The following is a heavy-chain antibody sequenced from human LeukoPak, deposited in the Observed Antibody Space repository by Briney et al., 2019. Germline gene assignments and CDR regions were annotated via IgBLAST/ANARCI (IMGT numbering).Heavy chain of an antibody. V-gene: IGHV3-74*01. CDR2: INSDGSST. D-gene: IGHD4-11*01. CDR1: GFTFSSYW. J-gene: IGHJ1*01. CDR3: ARYVPYRNYVN. Sequence: GGSLRLSCAASGFTFSSYWMNWVRQAPGKGLVWVSRINSDGSSTSYADSVKGRITISRDNAKNTLYLQMNSLRAEDTAVYYCARYVPYRNYVNWGQRAMVTASS.